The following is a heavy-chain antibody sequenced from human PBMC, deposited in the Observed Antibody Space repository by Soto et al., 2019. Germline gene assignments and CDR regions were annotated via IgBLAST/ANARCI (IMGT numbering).Heavy chain of an antibody. CDR2: ISAYNGNT. J-gene: IGHJ4*02. CDR1: GYTFTSYG. Sequence: EASVKVSCKASGYTFTSYGISWVRQAPGQGLEWMGWISAYNGNTNYAQKLQGRVTMTTDTSTSTAYRELGSLRSDDTPVFYCAKDPQSSPSDIDYWAEGTWVTVSP. D-gene: IGHD6-6*01. CDR3: AKDPQSSPSDIDY. V-gene: IGHV1-18*01.